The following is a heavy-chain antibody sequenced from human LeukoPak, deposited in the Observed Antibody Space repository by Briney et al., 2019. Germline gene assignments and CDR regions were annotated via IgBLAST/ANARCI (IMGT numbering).Heavy chain of an antibody. Sequence: GRSLRLSCAASGFTFSSFGIHWVRQAPGKGLEWVAVMWSDGIKTYYGDSVKGRFTISRDTSRDTVYLQMNSLRAEDTAVYYCARDCDTNSRYSWFDPWGQGTLVTVSS. D-gene: IGHD6-13*01. CDR3: ARDCDTNSRYSWFDP. V-gene: IGHV3-33*01. CDR2: MWSDGIKT. CDR1: GFTFSSFG. J-gene: IGHJ5*02.